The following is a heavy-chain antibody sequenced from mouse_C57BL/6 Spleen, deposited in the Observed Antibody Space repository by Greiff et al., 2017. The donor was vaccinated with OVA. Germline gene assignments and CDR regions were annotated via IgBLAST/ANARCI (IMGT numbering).Heavy chain of an antibody. CDR1: GFTFTDYY. CDR3: ASDGGQKSQAWFAY. D-gene: IGHD3-3*01. CDR2: IRNKANGYTT. J-gene: IGHJ3*01. Sequence: EVKVVESGGGLVQPGGSLSLSCAASGFTFTDYYMSWVRQPPGKALEWLGFIRNKANGYTTEYSASVKGRFTISRDNSQSILYLQMNALRAEDSATYYCASDGGQKSQAWFAYWGQGTLVTVSA. V-gene: IGHV7-3*01.